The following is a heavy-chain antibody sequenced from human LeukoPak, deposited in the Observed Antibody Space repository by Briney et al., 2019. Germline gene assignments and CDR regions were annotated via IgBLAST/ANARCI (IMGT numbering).Heavy chain of an antibody. CDR3: ARDYYYGSGAYGGDV. CDR2: ISAYNGNT. V-gene: IGHV1-18*01. Sequence: ASVKVSCKASGYTFTSYGISWVRQAPGQGLEWMGWISAYNGNTNYAQKLQGRVSMTTDTSTSTAYMELRSLRSDDTAVYYCARDYYYGSGAYGGDVWGQGTTVTVSS. D-gene: IGHD3-10*01. J-gene: IGHJ6*02. CDR1: GYTFTSYG.